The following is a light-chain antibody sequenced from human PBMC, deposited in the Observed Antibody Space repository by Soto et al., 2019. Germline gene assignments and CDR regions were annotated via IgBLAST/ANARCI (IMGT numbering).Light chain of an antibody. CDR3: QQRSNWPPIT. V-gene: IGKV3-11*01. Sequence: EIVLTQSPATLSLSPGERATLSCRASQSVSSYLAWYQQKPGQAPRLLIYDASNRATGIPARFSGSGSGTDFTLTISSLEXXXXXXYYCQQRSNWPPITFGQGXRLEI. J-gene: IGKJ5*01. CDR2: DAS. CDR1: QSVSSY.